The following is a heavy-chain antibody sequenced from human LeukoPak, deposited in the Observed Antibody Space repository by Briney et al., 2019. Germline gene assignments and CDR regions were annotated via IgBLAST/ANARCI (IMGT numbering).Heavy chain of an antibody. CDR1: GFTFSSYG. V-gene: IGHV3-30*02. CDR2: IRYDGSNK. J-gene: IGHJ4*02. D-gene: IGHD3-10*01. Sequence: GGSLRLSCAASGFTFSSYGMHWVRQAPGKGLEWVAFIRYDGSNKYYADSVKGRFTISRDNSKNTLYLQMNSLRAEDTAVYYCARGGYDSGSYYKGPLYYFDYWGQGTLVTVSS. CDR3: ARGGYDSGSYYKGPLYYFDY.